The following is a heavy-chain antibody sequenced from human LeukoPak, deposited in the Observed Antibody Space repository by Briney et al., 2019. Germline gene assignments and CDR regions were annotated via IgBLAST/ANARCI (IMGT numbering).Heavy chain of an antibody. V-gene: IGHV3-74*01. Sequence: QTGGSLRLSCAASGFTVSSNYMSWVRQAPGKGLVWVSRINSDGRSTSYADSVKGRFTISRDNAKNTLYLQMNSLRAEDTAVYYCARPRNDILSGFHYYYGMDVWGQGTTVTVSS. CDR2: INSDGRST. J-gene: IGHJ6*02. CDR3: ARPRNDILSGFHYYYGMDV. CDR1: GFTVSSNY. D-gene: IGHD3-9*01.